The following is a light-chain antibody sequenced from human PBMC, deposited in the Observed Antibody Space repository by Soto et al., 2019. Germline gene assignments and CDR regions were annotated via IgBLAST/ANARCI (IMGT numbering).Light chain of an antibody. Sequence: DLQMTPSPSSLSASVGDRVTITCRASQSISSYLNWYQQKPGKAPKLLIYAASSLQSGVPPRFSGSGSGTDFPINISSLQPEDFASYYSPQSYSTALTFGGGTKVDIK. CDR2: AAS. J-gene: IGKJ4*01. V-gene: IGKV1-39*01. CDR1: QSISSY. CDR3: PQSYSTALT.